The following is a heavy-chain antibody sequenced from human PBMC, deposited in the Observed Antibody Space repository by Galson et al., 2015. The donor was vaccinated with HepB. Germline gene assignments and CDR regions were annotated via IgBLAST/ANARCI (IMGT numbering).Heavy chain of an antibody. D-gene: IGHD2-2*01. V-gene: IGHV1-8*01. CDR2: MNPNSGNT. J-gene: IGHJ6*03. Sequence: SVKVSCKASGYTFTSYDINWVRQATGQGLEWMGWMNPNSGNTGYAQKFQGRVTMTRNTSISTAYMELSSLRSEDTAVYYCARGPQYCSSTSCYGYYYYMDVWGKGTTVTVSS. CDR3: ARGPQYCSSTSCYGYYYYMDV. CDR1: GYTFTSYD.